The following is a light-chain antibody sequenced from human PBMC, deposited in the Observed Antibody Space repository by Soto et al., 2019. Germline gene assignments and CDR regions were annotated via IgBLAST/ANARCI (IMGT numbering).Light chain of an antibody. J-gene: IGKJ4*01. CDR3: QQRSNWPPVT. V-gene: IGKV3-11*01. CDR1: QSINRH. CDR2: DAS. Sequence: EIVLTQSPATLSLSPVERATLSCRASQSINRHLAWYRQKPGQAPRLLIYDASNRATGILARFSGSGSGTDFTLTISSLEPEDFGVYYCQQRSNWPPVTFGGGTKVDI.